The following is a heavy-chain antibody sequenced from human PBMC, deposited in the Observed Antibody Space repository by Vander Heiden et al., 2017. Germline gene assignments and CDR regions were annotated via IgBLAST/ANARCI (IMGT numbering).Heavy chain of an antibody. J-gene: IGHJ4*02. CDR1: GGSISGTSYY. Sequence: QLQLQESGPGLVKPSETLSLTCTVPGGSISGTSYYWGWTRQPPGKGLEWIGSSHYSGTTYYSPSLKSRVTISVDTSKNQFSLKLSSVTAADTAVYYCARNRGANWGLVDHWGQGTLVTVSS. CDR2: SHYSGTT. CDR3: ARNRGANWGLVDH. D-gene: IGHD7-27*01. V-gene: IGHV4-39*01.